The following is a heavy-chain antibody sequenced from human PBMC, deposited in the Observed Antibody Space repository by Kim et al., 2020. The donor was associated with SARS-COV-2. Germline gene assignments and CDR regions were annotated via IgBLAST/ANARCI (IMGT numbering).Heavy chain of an antibody. J-gene: IGHJ6*02. V-gene: IGHV3-15*05. CDR3: TTALPHLCGSCYYYGMDV. D-gene: IGHD2-15*01. Sequence: VKGRFTISRDDSKKTLYLQMNSLQTEDTAVYYCTTALPHLCGSCYYYGMDVWGQGTTVTVSS.